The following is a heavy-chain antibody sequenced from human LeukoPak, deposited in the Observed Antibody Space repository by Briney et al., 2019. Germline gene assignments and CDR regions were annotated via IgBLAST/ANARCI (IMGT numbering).Heavy chain of an antibody. D-gene: IGHD4-17*01. Sequence: SQTLSLTCTVSGGSISSGGYYWSWIRQHPGKGLEWIGYIYYSGSTYYNPSLKSRVTISVDTPKNQFSLKLSSVTAADTAVYYCARVDGTTVTPSFDYWGQGTLVTVSS. CDR3: ARVDGTTVTPSFDY. CDR1: GGSISSGGYY. J-gene: IGHJ4*02. CDR2: IYYSGST. V-gene: IGHV4-31*03.